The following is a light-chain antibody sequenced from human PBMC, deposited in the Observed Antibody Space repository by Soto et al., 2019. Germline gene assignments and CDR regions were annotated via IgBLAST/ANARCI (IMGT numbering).Light chain of an antibody. CDR3: QQRTNWRLT. V-gene: IGKV3-11*01. CDR2: DAS. Sequence: EIVLTQSPATLSLSPGERATLSCRASQSVNDYLTWYQQKPGQAPRLLIYDASNRATGIPARFSGTGSVTDFTLNISSLEPEDFAVYYCQQRTNWRLTFGGGTTVEIK. CDR1: QSVNDY. J-gene: IGKJ4*01.